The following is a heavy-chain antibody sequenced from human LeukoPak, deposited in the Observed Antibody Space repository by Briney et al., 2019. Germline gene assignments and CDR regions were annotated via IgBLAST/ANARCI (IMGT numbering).Heavy chain of an antibody. CDR2: ISISGENT. J-gene: IGHJ4*02. CDR3: ARLTSTSSSRFSDY. Sequence: GGSLRLSCAASGFTFSSYAMSWVRQAPGKGLEWVSAISISGENTYYADSVKGRFTISRDTSRNTLYLQMHSLRAEDTAVYYCARLTSTSSSRFSDYWGQGTLVTVSS. V-gene: IGHV3-23*01. D-gene: IGHD6-6*01. CDR1: GFTFSSYA.